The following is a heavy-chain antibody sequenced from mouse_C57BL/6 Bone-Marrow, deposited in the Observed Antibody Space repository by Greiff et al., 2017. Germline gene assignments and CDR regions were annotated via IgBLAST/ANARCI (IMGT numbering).Heavy chain of an antibody. J-gene: IGHJ1*03. CDR1: GYTFTSYW. Sequence: QVQLQQSGAELVKPGASVKMSCKASGYTFTSYWITWVKQRPGQGLEWIGDSYPGSGSTNYNEKFKSKATLTVDPSSSTAYMQLSSLTSEDSAVYYCARPYYSNYWYFDVWGTGTTVTVSS. CDR3: ARPYYSNYWYFDV. D-gene: IGHD2-5*01. CDR2: SYPGSGST. V-gene: IGHV1-55*01.